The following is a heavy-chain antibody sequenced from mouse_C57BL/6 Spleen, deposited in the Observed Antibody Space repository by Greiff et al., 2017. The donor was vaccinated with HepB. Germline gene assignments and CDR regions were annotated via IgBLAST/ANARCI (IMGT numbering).Heavy chain of an antibody. Sequence: QVQLQQPGAELVKPGASVKMSCKASGYTFTSYWITWVKQRPGQGLEWIGDIYPGSGSTNYNEKFKSKATLTVDTSSSTAYMQLSSLTSEDSAVYYCASYYYGSSYVDAMDYWGQGTSVTVSS. J-gene: IGHJ4*01. D-gene: IGHD1-1*01. CDR1: GYTFTSYW. CDR3: ASYYYGSSYVDAMDY. CDR2: IYPGSGST. V-gene: IGHV1-55*01.